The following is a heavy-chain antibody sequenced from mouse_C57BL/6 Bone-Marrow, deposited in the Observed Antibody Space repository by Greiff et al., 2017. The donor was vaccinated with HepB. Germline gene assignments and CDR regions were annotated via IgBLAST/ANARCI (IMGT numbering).Heavy chain of an antibody. CDR2: INPNNGGT. D-gene: IGHD1-1*01. V-gene: IGHV1-18*01. J-gene: IGHJ1*03. Sequence: VQLQQSGPELVKPGASVKIPCKASGYTFTDYNMDWVKQSHGKSLEWIGDINPNNGGTIYNQKFKGKAKLTVDKSSSTAYMELRSLTSEDTAVYYCARITTVVAQWYFDVWGTGTTVTVSS. CDR3: ARITTVVAQWYFDV. CDR1: GYTFTDYN.